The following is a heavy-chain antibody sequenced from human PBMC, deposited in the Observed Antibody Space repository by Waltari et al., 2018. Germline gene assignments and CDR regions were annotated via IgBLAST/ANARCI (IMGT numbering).Heavy chain of an antibody. Sequence: QVQLQESGPGLVKPSETLSLTCAVSGYSISSGYYWGLIRQPPGKGLEWIGSIYHSGSTYYNPSLKIRVTISVDTSKNQFSLKLSSVTAADTAVYYCARIRQQLVHFIDYWGQGTLVTVSS. J-gene: IGHJ4*02. CDR2: IYHSGST. D-gene: IGHD6-13*01. CDR1: GYSISSGYY. V-gene: IGHV4-38-2*01. CDR3: ARIRQQLVHFIDY.